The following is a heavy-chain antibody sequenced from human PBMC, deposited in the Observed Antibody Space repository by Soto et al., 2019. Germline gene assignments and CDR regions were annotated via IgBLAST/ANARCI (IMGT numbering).Heavy chain of an antibody. D-gene: IGHD6-13*01. Sequence: PSETLSLTCAVSGVSISSHDWWTWVRQPPGKGLEWIGESHQSGNTNYNSSLESRVTISVDKSKNQFSLKLSSVTVADTAMYYCATRHSRRSYWSQRTLVTV. CDR1: GVSISSHDW. CDR2: SHQSGNT. CDR3: ATRHSRRSY. J-gene: IGHJ1*01. V-gene: IGHV4-4*02.